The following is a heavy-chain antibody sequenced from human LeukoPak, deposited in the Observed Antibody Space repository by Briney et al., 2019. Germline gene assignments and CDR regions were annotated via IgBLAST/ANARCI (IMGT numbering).Heavy chain of an antibody. CDR3: ARDSGFSGYEKLDY. J-gene: IGHJ4*02. CDR2: ISSDGSNK. V-gene: IGHV3-30-3*01. Sequence: GGSLRLSCAASGFTFSSRAIHWVRQAPGKGLEWVAVISSDGSNKYYADSVQGRFTVSRDNSKNTLYLQMNSLTTEDTAVYYCARDSGFSGYEKLDYWGQGILVTVSS. CDR1: GFTFSSRA. D-gene: IGHD5-12*01.